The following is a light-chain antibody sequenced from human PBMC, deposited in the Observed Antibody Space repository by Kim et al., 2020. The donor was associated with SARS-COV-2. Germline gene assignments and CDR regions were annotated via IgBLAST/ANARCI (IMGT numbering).Light chain of an antibody. J-gene: IGLJ3*02. CDR2: DVS. V-gene: IGLV2-14*03. CDR1: SRDVGGYNY. CDR3: SSYTSSSTWV. Sequence: GQSITTSCTGTSRDVGGYNYVSWYQQHPGKAPKLMIYDVSNRHSGVSNRFSGSKSGNTASLTISGLQAEDEADYYCSSYTSSSTWVFGGGTQLTVL.